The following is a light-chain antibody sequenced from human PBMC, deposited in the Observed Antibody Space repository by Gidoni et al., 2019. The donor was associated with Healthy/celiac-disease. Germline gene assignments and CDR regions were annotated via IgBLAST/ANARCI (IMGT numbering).Light chain of an antibody. V-gene: IGKV3-11*01. CDR1: QSVSSY. J-gene: IGKJ1*01. CDR2: DAS. CDR3: QSGA. Sequence: EIVLTQSPATLSLSPGERATLSCRASQSVSSYLAWYQQKPGQAPRRLIYDASNRATGIPDRFSGSGSGTDFTLTISSLEPEDFAVYYCQSGAFGQGTKVEIK.